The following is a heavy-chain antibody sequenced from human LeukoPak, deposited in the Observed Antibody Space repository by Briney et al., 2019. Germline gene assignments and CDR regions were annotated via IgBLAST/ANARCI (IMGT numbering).Heavy chain of an antibody. D-gene: IGHD2-15*01. CDR3: AKSGDYYYYYYMDV. J-gene: IGHJ6*03. V-gene: IGHV3-23*01. Sequence: GGSLRLSCAASGFTFSSYAMSWVRQAPGKGLEWVSAISGSGGSTYYADSVKGRFTISRDNSKNTLYLQMNSMSAEDTAVYYCAKSGDYYYYYYMDVWGKGTTVTVSS. CDR2: ISGSGGST. CDR1: GFTFSSYA.